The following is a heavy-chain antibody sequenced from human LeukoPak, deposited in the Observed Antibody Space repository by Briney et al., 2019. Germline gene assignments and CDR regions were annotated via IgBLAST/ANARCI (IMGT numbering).Heavy chain of an antibody. V-gene: IGHV3-64D*06. CDR1: GFTFSSYT. J-gene: IGHJ4*02. Sequence: SGGSLRLSCSASGFTFSSYTVHWVRQAPGKGLEFVSAITSTGGNTYYADSVTGRFTLSRDNSKNTLYLQMSSLRAEDTAVYYCVIVRGYFESSGTDYWGQGTLVTVSS. CDR2: ITSTGGNT. D-gene: IGHD3-9*01. CDR3: VIVRGYFESSGTDY.